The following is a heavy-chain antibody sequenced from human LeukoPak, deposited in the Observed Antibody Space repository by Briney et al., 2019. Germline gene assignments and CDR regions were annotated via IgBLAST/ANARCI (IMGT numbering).Heavy chain of an antibody. V-gene: IGHV1-69*13. CDR1: GGTFSSYG. Sequence: ASVKVSCKASGGTFSSYGISWVRQAPGQGLEWMGGIIPILGTANYAQKFQGRVTLTADESTSTAYTELSSLRSEDTAVYYCASHSYLDYYFCYAMDVWGQGTTVTVSS. CDR3: ASHSYLDYYFCYAMDV. CDR2: IIPILGTA. D-gene: IGHD5-18*01. J-gene: IGHJ6*02.